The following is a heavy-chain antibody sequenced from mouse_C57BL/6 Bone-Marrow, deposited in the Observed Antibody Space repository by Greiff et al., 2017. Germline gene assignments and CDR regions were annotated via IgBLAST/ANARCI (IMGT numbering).Heavy chain of an antibody. CDR2: IYPGSGST. V-gene: IGHV1-55*01. CDR3: ARRIYYYGSSYYWYFDV. J-gene: IGHJ1*03. D-gene: IGHD1-1*01. Sequence: QVQLQQPGAEFVKPGASVKMSCKASGYTFTSYWITWVKQRPGQGLEWIGDIYPGSGSTNYNEKFKSKATLTVDTSSSTAYMQLSSLTSEDSAVYYWARRIYYYGSSYYWYFDVWGTGTTVTVSS. CDR1: GYTFTSYW.